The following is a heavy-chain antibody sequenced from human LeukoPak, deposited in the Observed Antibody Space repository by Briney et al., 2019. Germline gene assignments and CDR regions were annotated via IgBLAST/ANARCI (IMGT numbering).Heavy chain of an antibody. CDR1: GYTLTELS. CDR2: FDPEDGET. J-gene: IGHJ4*02. CDR3: ATQYGGNSAVFDY. Sequence: ASVKVSCKVSGYTLTELSMHWVRQAPGKGLEWMGGFDPEDGETIYAQKFQGRVTMTEDTSTDTAYMELSSLRSEDTAVYYRATQYGGNSAVFDYWGQGTLVTVSS. D-gene: IGHD4-23*01. V-gene: IGHV1-24*01.